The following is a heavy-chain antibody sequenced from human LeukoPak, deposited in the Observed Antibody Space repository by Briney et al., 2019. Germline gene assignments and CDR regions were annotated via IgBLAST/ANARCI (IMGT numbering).Heavy chain of an antibody. CDR1: GYTLTELS. V-gene: IGHV1-24*01. CDR2: FDPEDGET. J-gene: IGHJ6*02. CDR3: ATPAGTALRFLEWLSPNYGMDV. D-gene: IGHD3-3*01. Sequence: ASVKVSCKVSGYTLTELSMHWVRQAPGKGLEWMGGFDPEDGETIYAQKFQGRVTMTEDTSTDTAYMELSSLRSEDTAVYYCATPAGTALRFLEWLSPNYGMDVWGQGTTVTVSS.